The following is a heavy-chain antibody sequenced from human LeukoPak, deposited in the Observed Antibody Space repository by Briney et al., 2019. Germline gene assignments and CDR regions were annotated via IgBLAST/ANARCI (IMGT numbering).Heavy chain of an antibody. CDR3: ARVLSRGSFDY. J-gene: IGHJ4*02. D-gene: IGHD2-8*01. Sequence: GGSLRLSCAASGFTFSDYYMSWIRQAPGKGLEXXSYISSSSSYTNYADSVKGRFTISRDNAKNSLYLQMNSLRAEDTAVYYCARVLSRGSFDYWGQGTLVTVSS. V-gene: IGHV3-11*06. CDR2: ISSSSSYT. CDR1: GFTFSDYY.